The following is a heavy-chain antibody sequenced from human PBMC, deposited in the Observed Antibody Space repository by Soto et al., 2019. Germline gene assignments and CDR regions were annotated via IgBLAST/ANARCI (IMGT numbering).Heavy chain of an antibody. Sequence: HPGGSLRLSCAASGFTFSTHAMHWVRQAPGKGLECVAIVSFDGSNKYYADSVKGRFTISRDNSKNTLYLQMSGLTPEDTAVYYCARDQTGITTTGGGRIDHWGQGTLVTVSS. CDR2: VSFDGSNK. CDR3: ARDQTGITTTGGGRIDH. CDR1: GFTFSTHA. V-gene: IGHV3-30-3*01. D-gene: IGHD1-20*01. J-gene: IGHJ4*02.